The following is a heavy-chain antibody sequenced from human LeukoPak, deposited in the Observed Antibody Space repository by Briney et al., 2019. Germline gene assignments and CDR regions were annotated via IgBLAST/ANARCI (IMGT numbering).Heavy chain of an antibody. CDR1: GFTFWKYD. D-gene: IGHD1-26*01. J-gene: IGHJ4*02. CDR3: ATDGSERHIDN. CDR2: AWNDGRTT. V-gene: IGHV3-33*01. Sequence: GRSLRLSCATSGFTFWKYDMHWVRQAPGKGLEWVAIAWNDGRTTHHADSVKGRFSISRDNSKNTLYLQMNSLRAEDTAVYYCATDGSERHIDNWGRGPLVTVSA.